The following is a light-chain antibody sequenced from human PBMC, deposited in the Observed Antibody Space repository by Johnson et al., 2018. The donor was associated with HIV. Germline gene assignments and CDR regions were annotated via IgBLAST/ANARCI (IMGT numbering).Light chain of an antibody. Sequence: HSVLTQPPSVSAAPGQKVTISCSGSSSNIGNNYVSWYQQLPGTAPKLLIYENNKRPSGIPDRFSGSKSGTSATLGITGLQTGDEADYYCGTWYNSLSGFVFGTGTKVTVL. CDR2: ENN. CDR3: GTWYNSLSGFV. J-gene: IGLJ1*01. CDR1: SSNIGNNY. V-gene: IGLV1-51*02.